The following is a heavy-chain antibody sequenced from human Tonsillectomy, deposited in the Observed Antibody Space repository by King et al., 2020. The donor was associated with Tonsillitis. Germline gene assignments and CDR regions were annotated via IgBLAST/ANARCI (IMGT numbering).Heavy chain of an antibody. Sequence: VQLVESGGGLVQPGGSLRLSCAASGFSFSPYWMHWVRQAPGKGLVWVSRMNSDGSSTSYADSVKGRFIISRDNAKNTLYLQMTSLRGEDTAVYYCARSPMEMATITAMDHGGQGTLVTVSS. D-gene: IGHD5-24*01. CDR3: ARSPMEMATITAMDH. J-gene: IGHJ4*02. V-gene: IGHV3-74*02. CDR2: MNSDGSST. CDR1: GFSFSPYW.